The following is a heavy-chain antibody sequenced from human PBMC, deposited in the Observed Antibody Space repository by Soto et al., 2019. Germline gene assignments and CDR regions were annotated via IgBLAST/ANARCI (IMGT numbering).Heavy chain of an antibody. D-gene: IGHD1-20*01. CDR1: GGSLSTYY. Sequence: SETLCLTCTVSGGSLSTYYWSWIRQPPGKGLEWIVYMSYSGSSNYNPSLKSRVTMSVDTSKNQVSLKLSSVTAADAAVYYCARTRITSTAATLAPWGQGNLVTV. CDR3: ARTRITSTAATLAP. J-gene: IGHJ5*02. V-gene: IGHV4-59*01. CDR2: MSYSGSS.